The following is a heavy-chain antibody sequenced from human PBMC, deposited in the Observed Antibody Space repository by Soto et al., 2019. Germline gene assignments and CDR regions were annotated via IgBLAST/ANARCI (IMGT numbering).Heavy chain of an antibody. CDR2: INPSGGST. CDR1: GYTFTSYY. Sequence: ASVKVSCKASGYTFTSYYMHWVRQAPGQGLEWMGIINPSGGSTSYAQKFQGRVTMTRDTSTSTVYMEPSSLRSEDTAVYYCARDGVLYCSSTSCPLGYWGQGTLVTVSS. J-gene: IGHJ4*02. V-gene: IGHV1-46*03. CDR3: ARDGVLYCSSTSCPLGY. D-gene: IGHD2-2*01.